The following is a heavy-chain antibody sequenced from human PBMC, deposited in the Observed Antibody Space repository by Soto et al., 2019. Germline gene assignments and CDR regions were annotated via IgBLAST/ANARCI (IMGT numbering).Heavy chain of an antibody. CDR1: GGSISSYY. CDR3: ARCPYDSSGYYVDY. CDR2: IYYSGST. D-gene: IGHD3-22*01. V-gene: IGHV4-59*01. Sequence: SETLSLTCTVSGGSISSYYWSWIRQPPGKGLEWIGYIYYSGSTNYNPSLKSRVTISVDTSKNQFSLKLSSVTAADTAVYYCARCPYDSSGYYVDYWGQGTLVTVSS. J-gene: IGHJ4*02.